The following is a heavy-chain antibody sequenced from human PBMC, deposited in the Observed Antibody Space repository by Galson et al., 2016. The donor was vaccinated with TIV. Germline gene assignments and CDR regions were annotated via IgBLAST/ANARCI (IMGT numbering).Heavy chain of an antibody. CDR1: GGSFSRSY. Sequence: LSLTCTFYGGSFSRSYWSWIRQTPGKGLEWIGGINHSGSTNYNPSLKSRVTISVDTSKNQFSLKLSSVTAADTAVYYCARRSRYSFAYYFDSWGQGTLVTVSS. J-gene: IGHJ4*02. D-gene: IGHD5-18*01. CDR2: INHSGST. CDR3: ARRSRYSFAYYFDS. V-gene: IGHV4-34*01.